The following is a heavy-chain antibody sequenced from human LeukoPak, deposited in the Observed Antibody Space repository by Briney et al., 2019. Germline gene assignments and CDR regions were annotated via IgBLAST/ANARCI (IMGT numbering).Heavy chain of an antibody. CDR1: GFTFSSYS. CDR2: ISSTSGSI. V-gene: IGHV3-21*01. J-gene: IGHJ6*01. CDR3: ARAVYG. Sequence: PGGSLRLSCAAPGFTFSSYSMNWVRQAPGEGLEWVSSISSTSGSISYADSVKGRFSISRDNAKNSLYLQMHSLRAEDTAVYYSARAVYG.